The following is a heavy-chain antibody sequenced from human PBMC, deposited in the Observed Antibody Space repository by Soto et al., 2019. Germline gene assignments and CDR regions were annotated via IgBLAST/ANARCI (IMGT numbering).Heavy chain of an antibody. D-gene: IGHD2-15*01. Sequence: SQTLSLTCFGSWDPVSSNSVAWNWVRPSPSRGLEWLGRTYYRSRWYSDYAVSVRSRIDINADTSKNQVSLQLNSVTPEDTAVYYCARSEEDSDYYYYGMDVWGQGTTVTVSS. V-gene: IGHV6-1*01. CDR1: WDPVSSNSVA. CDR2: TYYRSRWYS. J-gene: IGHJ6*02. CDR3: ARSEEDSDYYYYGMDV.